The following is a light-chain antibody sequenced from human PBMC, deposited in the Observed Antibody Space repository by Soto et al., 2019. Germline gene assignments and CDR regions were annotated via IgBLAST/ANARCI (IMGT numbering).Light chain of an antibody. J-gene: IGLJ2*01. Sequence: QSALTQPASVSGSPGQSITISCTGTSSDVGSYNLVSWYQQQPGKAPKLMIYEVSKRPSGVSNRFSGSKSGNTASLTISGLQAEDQADYYCCSYAGSSIVVFGGGTKVTVL. CDR2: EVS. CDR3: CSYAGSSIVV. CDR1: SSDVGSYNL. V-gene: IGLV2-23*02.